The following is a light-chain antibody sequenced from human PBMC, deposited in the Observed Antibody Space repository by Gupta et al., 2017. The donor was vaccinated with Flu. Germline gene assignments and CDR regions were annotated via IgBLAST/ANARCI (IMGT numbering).Light chain of an antibody. J-gene: IGKJ2*01. CDR2: GAS. Sequence: IVLTQSPGSLSLSPGEGATLSCRASQTVAASFLAWYQQQPGQAPRLLIYGASTRAPGIPDKFSGSGSGTDFTLTITRLEPEEFAVYYCQLYGSSPAYTFGQGTKLEI. V-gene: IGKV3-20*01. CDR3: QLYGSSPAYT. CDR1: QTVAASF.